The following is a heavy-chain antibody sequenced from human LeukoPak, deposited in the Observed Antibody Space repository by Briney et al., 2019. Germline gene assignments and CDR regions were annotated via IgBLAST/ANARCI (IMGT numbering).Heavy chain of an antibody. CDR1: GFTFGNYA. V-gene: IGHV3-49*04. D-gene: IGHD2-2*01. CDR2: IRSKAYGGTT. Sequence: GRSLGLSCTASGFTFGNYAMSWVRQAPGKGLEWVGFIRSKAYGGTTEYAASVKGRFTISRDDSKSIAYLQMNSLKTEDTAVYYCTRVVLLWRRGYFDYWGQGTLVTVSS. CDR3: TRVVLLWRRGYFDY. J-gene: IGHJ4*02.